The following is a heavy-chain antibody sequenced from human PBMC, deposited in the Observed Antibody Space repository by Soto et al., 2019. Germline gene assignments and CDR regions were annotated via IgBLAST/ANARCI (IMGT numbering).Heavy chain of an antibody. J-gene: IGHJ4*02. CDR3: ARENIFGVVREYYFEY. D-gene: IGHD3-3*01. CDR2: INPNSGVT. V-gene: IGHV1-2*04. Sequence: ASLKVSCNSSGYRFTAYHMRGVRRSPGQGLEWMGWINPNSGVTNYAQKFQDWVTVTRDTSISTVYMELSRLKSDDTAVYYCARENIFGVVREYYFEYWGQGTLVTVSS. CDR1: GYRFTAYH.